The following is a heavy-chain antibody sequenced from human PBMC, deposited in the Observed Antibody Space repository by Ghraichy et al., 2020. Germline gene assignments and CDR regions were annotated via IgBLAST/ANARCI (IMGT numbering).Heavy chain of an antibody. D-gene: IGHD1-1*01. CDR1: GFTYNNYV. Sequence: GGSLRLSCAGSGFTYNNYVVTWVRQTPGEGLEWVSSIGGSGLNRYYADFVKGRFTISRDNSKNMVFLQMNSLRAEDTAVYYCARDLRIYRQLSTDAFDIWGQGTMVTVSS. J-gene: IGHJ3*02. CDR3: ARDLRIYRQLSTDAFDI. V-gene: IGHV3-23*01. CDR2: IGGSGLNR.